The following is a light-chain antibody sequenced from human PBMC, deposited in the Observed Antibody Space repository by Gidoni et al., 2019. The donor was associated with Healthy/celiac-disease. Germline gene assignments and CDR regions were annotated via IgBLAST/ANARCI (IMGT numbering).Light chain of an antibody. CDR3: MQALQTPYT. CDR2: LGS. J-gene: IGKJ2*01. V-gene: IGKV2-28*01. CDR1: QSFLHSNGYNS. Sequence: DIVMTQSPLSLPVTPGEPASISCRSSQSFLHSNGYNSLDWYLQKPGQSPQLLIYLGSNRASGVPDRFSGSGSGTDFTLKISRVEAEDVGVYYCMQALQTPYTFGQGTKLEIK.